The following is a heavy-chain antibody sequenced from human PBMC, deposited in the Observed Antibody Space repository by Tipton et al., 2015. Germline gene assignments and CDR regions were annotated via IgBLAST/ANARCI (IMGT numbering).Heavy chain of an antibody. CDR3: ARWDWII. J-gene: IGHJ4*02. CDR2: INHGGST. CDR1: GGSVNSANYY. D-gene: IGHD3/OR15-3a*01. V-gene: IGHV4-34*01. Sequence: TLSLTCTVSGGSVNSANYYWSWTRQSPGKGLEWIGEINHGGSTNYNPSLKSRVTISVDTSKNQFSLKLNSVTAADTAVYYCARWDWIIWGQGTLVTVSS.